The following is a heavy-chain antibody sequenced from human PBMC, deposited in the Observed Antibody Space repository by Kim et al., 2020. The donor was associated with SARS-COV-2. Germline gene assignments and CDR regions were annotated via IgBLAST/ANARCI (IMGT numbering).Heavy chain of an antibody. J-gene: IGHJ4*02. CDR1: GFTFSSYA. CDR2: ISSNGGST. Sequence: GGSLRLSCSASGFTFSSYAMHWVRQAPGKGLEYVSAISSNGGSTYYADSVKGRFTISRDNSKNTLYLQMSSLRAEDTAVYYCNSGRSSWYRYWGQGTLVTVSS. V-gene: IGHV3-64D*06. CDR3: NSGRSSWYRY. D-gene: IGHD6-13*01.